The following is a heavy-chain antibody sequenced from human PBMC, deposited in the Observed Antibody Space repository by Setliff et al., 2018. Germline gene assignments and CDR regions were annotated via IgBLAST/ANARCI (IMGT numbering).Heavy chain of an antibody. CDR1: GYIFTDYW. J-gene: IGHJ3*01. CDR2: IYPGDSDT. Sequence: GESLKISCKASGYIFTDYWIGWVRQMPGKGLEWMGVIYPGDSDTRYSPSFQGQVTISADKSINTAYLQWSSLKASDTAIYYCTRHEDRNKCTSSSCYRENDAFDVWGQGAMVTVSS. V-gene: IGHV5-51*01. D-gene: IGHD2-2*01. CDR3: TRHEDRNKCTSSSCYRENDAFDV.